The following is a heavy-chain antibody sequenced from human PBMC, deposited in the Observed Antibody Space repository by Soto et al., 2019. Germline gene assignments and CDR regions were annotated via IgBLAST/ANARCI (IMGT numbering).Heavy chain of an antibody. CDR1: GASISGYY. D-gene: IGHD3-22*01. J-gene: IGHJ3*02. CDR3: ARLYGPPSYYYDSSGYYPTWAFDI. V-gene: IGHV4-4*07. Sequence: SETLSLTCTVSGASISGYYWSWIRKSAGKGLEWIGRIYATGTTDYNPSLKSRVMMSVDTSKKQFSLKLRSVTAADTAVYYCARLYGPPSYYYDSSGYYPTWAFDIWGQGTMVTVSS. CDR2: IYATGTT.